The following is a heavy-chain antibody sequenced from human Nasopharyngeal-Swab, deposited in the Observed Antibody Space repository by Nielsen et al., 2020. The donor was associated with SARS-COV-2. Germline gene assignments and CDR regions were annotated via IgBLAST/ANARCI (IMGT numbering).Heavy chain of an antibody. J-gene: IGHJ6*03. CDR2: IYTSGNT. CDR3: ARALRYNWNDYYYYMDV. V-gene: IGHV4-61*02. D-gene: IGHD1-1*01. Sequence: SETLSLTCTVSGSSISSGSYFWSWIRQPAGKGLEWIGRIYTSGNTNYNPSLKSRVTISVDTSKNQFSLKLNSVTAADTAVYYCARALRYNWNDYYYYMDVWGKGTTVTVSS. CDR1: GSSISSGSYF.